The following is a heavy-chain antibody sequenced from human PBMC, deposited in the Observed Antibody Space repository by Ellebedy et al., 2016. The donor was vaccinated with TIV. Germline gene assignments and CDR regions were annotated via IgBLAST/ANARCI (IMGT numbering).Heavy chain of an antibody. D-gene: IGHD6-19*01. V-gene: IGHV4-59*08. J-gene: IGHJ4*02. Sequence: MPSEPLSLTCTVPGGSISSSSWSWIRQPPGKGLAWIGDISYSGSTNYHPSLKSRVSMSVDTSKNHFSLKLSSVTAADTAVYYCARWLRGALVFDSWGLGTLVTVSS. CDR3: ARWLRGALVFDS. CDR1: GGSISSSS. CDR2: ISYSGST.